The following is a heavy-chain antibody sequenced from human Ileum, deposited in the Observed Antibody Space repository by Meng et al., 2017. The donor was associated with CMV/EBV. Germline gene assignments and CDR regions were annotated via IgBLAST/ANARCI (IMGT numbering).Heavy chain of an antibody. CDR2: ITASGGTT. CDR3: TKDQSESGPGHPLDQ. CDR1: GFTFSRYV. J-gene: IGHJ4*02. V-gene: IGHV3-23*01. D-gene: IGHD1-26*01. Sequence: SGFTFSRYVMSWVRQAPGRGLEWVAAITASGGTTYYADSVKGRFAISRDNSRNTMYLQMNSLRAEDAAVYYCTKDQSESGPGHPLDQWGQGTPVTVSS.